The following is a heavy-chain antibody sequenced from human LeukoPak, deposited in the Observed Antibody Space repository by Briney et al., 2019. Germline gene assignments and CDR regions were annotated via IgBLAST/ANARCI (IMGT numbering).Heavy chain of an antibody. D-gene: IGHD2-2*01. V-gene: IGHV4-39*07. CDR2: MYSSGST. CDR1: GGSISITSYY. J-gene: IGHJ3*02. Sequence: SETLSLTCTVSGGSISITSYYWGWIRQPPGKGLEWIGSMYSSGSTYYDPSLKSRVTISVDTSKNQFSLKLSSVTAADTAVYYCARGPPDCSSTSCYAFDAFDIWGQGTMVTVSS. CDR3: ARGPPDCSSTSCYAFDAFDI.